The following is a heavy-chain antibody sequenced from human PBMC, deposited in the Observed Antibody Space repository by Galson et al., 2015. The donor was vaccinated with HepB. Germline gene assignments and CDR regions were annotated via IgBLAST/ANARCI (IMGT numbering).Heavy chain of an antibody. V-gene: IGHV1-18*04. Sequence: SVKVSCKASGYTFTSYGISWVRQAPGQGLEWMGWISAYNGNTNYAQKLQGRVTMTTDTSTSTAYMELRSLRSDDTAVYYCARAPSSIAVAGPFDYWGQGTLVTVSS. J-gene: IGHJ4*02. D-gene: IGHD6-19*01. CDR2: ISAYNGNT. CDR1: GYTFTSYG. CDR3: ARAPSSIAVAGPFDY.